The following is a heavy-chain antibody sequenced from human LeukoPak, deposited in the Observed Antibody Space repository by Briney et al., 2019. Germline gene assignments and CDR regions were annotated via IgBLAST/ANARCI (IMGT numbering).Heavy chain of an antibody. J-gene: IGHJ4*02. D-gene: IGHD3-22*01. Sequence: EGSLRLSCAASGFTFSSYGMHWVRQAPGKGLEWVAVISYDGSNKYYADSVKGRFTISRDNSKNTLYLQMNSLRPEDTAVYYCTRGPGYHDSSYLDYWGQGTLVTVSS. CDR2: ISYDGSNK. CDR1: GFTFSSYG. V-gene: IGHV3-30*03. CDR3: TRGPGYHDSSYLDY.